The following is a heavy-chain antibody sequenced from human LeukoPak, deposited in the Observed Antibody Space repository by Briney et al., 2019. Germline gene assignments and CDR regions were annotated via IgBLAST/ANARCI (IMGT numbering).Heavy chain of an antibody. CDR2: ISSSSSYI. D-gene: IGHD1-1*01. J-gene: IGHJ6*04. CDR1: GFTFSSYS. CDR3: ARRNEYYYYGMDV. Sequence: GESLRLSCAASGFTFSSYSMNWVRQAPGKGLEWVSSISSSSSYIYYADSVKGRFTISRDDAKNSLYLQMNSLRAEDTAVYYCARRNEYYYYGMDVWGKGTTVTVSS. V-gene: IGHV3-21*01.